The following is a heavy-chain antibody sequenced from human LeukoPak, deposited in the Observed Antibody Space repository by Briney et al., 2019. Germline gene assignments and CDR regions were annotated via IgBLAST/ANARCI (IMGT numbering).Heavy chain of an antibody. Sequence: SETLSLTCAVYGGSFNNYFWSWIRQPPGKGLEWIGYIYYSGSTNYNPSLKSRVTISVDTSKNQFSLKLSSVTAADTAVYFCARGPYSYDSSGAFDIWGQGTMVTVSS. V-gene: IGHV4-59*08. CDR1: GGSFNNYF. CDR2: IYYSGST. D-gene: IGHD3-22*01. J-gene: IGHJ3*02. CDR3: ARGPYSYDSSGAFDI.